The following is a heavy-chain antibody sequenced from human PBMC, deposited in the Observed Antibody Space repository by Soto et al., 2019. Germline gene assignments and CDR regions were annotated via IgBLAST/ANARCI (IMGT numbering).Heavy chain of an antibody. CDR3: AKDKRNGYLGTPWFSWFDP. CDR2: INGSGGST. D-gene: IGHD3-16*01. J-gene: IGHJ5*02. Sequence: PGGSLRLSCAASGFTFSSYAMSWVRQAPGKGLEWVSAINGSGGSTYYADSVKGRFTISRDNSKNTLYLQMNSLRAEDTAVYYCAKDKRNGYLGTPWFSWFDPWGQGTLVTVSS. CDR1: GFTFSSYA. V-gene: IGHV3-23*01.